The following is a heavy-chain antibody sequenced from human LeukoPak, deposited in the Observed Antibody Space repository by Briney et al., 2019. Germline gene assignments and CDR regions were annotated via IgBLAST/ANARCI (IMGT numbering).Heavy chain of an antibody. D-gene: IGHD6-19*01. Sequence: GGSLRLSCAASGFTFSSYAMHWVRQAPGKGLEWVAVISYDGSNKYYADSVKGRFTISRDNSKNTLYLQMNGLRAEDTAVYYCARGISSGWYRAGAFLFDYWGQGTLVTVSS. CDR1: GFTFSSYA. J-gene: IGHJ4*02. CDR2: ISYDGSNK. V-gene: IGHV3-30*04. CDR3: ARGISSGWYRAGAFLFDY.